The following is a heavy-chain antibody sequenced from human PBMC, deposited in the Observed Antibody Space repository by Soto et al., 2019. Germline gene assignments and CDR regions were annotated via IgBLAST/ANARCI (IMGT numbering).Heavy chain of an antibody. J-gene: IGHJ4*02. CDR2: IYYSGSS. CDR3: ARARYDSSGYYYFDY. D-gene: IGHD3-22*01. V-gene: IGHV4-59*01. CDR1: GGSISGYY. Sequence: SETLSLTCTVSGGSISGYYWSWIRQPPGKGLEWIGYIYYSGSSNYNPSLKSRVTIPLDTSKNQFSLRLRSVTAADTAVYYCARARYDSSGYYYFDYWGQGTLVTVPQ.